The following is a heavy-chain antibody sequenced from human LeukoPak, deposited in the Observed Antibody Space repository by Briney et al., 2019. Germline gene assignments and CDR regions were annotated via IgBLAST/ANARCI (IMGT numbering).Heavy chain of an antibody. CDR2: IKHDESEK. CDR1: GFTLSNFP. D-gene: IGHD1-7*01. CDR3: ARIRQRGTKYYFDY. V-gene: IGHV3-7*01. J-gene: IGHJ4*02. Sequence: GGSLRLSCAASGFTLSNFPMSWVRQAPGRGLEWVAIIKHDESEKYYVDSVKGRFTISRDNAKNSLYLQMSSLRAEDTAVYYCARIRQRGTKYYFDYWGQGTLVTVSS.